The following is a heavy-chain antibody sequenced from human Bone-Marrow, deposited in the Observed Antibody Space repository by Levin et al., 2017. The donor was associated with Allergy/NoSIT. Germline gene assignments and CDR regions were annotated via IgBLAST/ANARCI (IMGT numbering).Heavy chain of an antibody. V-gene: IGHV5-51*01. CDR2: IYPDDSDT. Sequence: GESLKISCGGSEYRFSSFWIGWVRQKPGKGLEWMGIIYPDDSDTRYSPSFQGQVTISADRATNTAYLQWSSLKASATAMYFCARRRTSGSYSNFDYWGQGTLVTVSS. CDR1: EYRFSSFW. D-gene: IGHD1-26*01. CDR3: ARRRTSGSYSNFDY. J-gene: IGHJ4*02.